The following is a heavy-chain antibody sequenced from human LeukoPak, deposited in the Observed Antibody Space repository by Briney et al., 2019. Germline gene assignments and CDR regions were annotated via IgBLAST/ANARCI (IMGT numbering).Heavy chain of an antibody. Sequence: ASVKVSCKASGYTFTGYYMHWVRQAPGQGLEWMGWINPDSGGTNYAQKFQGRVTMTRDTSISTAYMELSRLRSDDTAVYYCAREGCSSTSCSDNWFDPWGQGTLVTVSS. J-gene: IGHJ5*02. D-gene: IGHD2-2*01. V-gene: IGHV1-2*02. CDR3: AREGCSSTSCSDNWFDP. CDR2: INPDSGGT. CDR1: GYTFTGYY.